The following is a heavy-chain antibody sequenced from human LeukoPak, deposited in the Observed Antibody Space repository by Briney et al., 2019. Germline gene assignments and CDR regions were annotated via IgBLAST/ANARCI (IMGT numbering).Heavy chain of an antibody. V-gene: IGHV3-66*01. CDR2: IYSGGST. Sequence: GGSLRLSCAASGFTVSSNYMSWVRQAPGKGLEWVSVIYSGGSTYYADSVKGRFTISRDNAKNTLYLQMNSLRADDTAVYYCARESGYHGSGFDSWGQGTLVTVSS. D-gene: IGHD3-10*01. CDR1: GFTVSSNY. CDR3: ARESGYHGSGFDS. J-gene: IGHJ5*01.